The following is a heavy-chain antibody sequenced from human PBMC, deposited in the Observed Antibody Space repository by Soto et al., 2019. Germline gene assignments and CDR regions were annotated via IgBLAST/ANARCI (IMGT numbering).Heavy chain of an antibody. CDR3: AGGLGYCSSTSCLSTPYNWFDP. J-gene: IGHJ5*02. Sequence: ASVKVSCKASGGTFSSYAISWARQAPGQGLEWMGGIIPIFGTANYAQKFQGRVTITADESTSTAYMELSSLRSEDTAVYYCAGGLGYCSSTSCLSTPYNWFDPWGQGTLVTVSS. V-gene: IGHV1-69*13. CDR1: GGTFSSYA. D-gene: IGHD2-2*01. CDR2: IIPIFGTA.